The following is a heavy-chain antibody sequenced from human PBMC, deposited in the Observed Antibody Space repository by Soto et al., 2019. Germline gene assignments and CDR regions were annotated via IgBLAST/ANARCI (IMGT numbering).Heavy chain of an antibody. CDR2: ISPDGSTT. CDR1: GFTVSTYW. J-gene: IGHJ2*01. CDR3: AKDRVPYSDYGRYFDL. V-gene: IGHV3-74*01. Sequence: EVQLVESGGGLVQPGGSLRLSCAASGFTVSTYWMHWVRQDPGKGLMWVSRISPDGSTTTYADPVRGRCTISRDTAEITLYLQMNSLRVEDTAVYYCAKDRVPYSDYGRYFDLWGRCTLVTVSS. D-gene: IGHD4-17*01.